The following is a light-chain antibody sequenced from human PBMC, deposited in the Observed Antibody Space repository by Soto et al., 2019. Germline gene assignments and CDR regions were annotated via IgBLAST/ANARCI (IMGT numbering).Light chain of an antibody. Sequence: DIQMTQSPSTLSASVGDRVTITCRASQSISSWLAWYQQKPGKAPKLLIYDASSLESAVPSRFSGSRSGTEFTLTISSLQPDDFAAYYCQQYNSYSMYTFGQGTKLEIK. J-gene: IGKJ2*01. CDR2: DAS. CDR1: QSISSW. CDR3: QQYNSYSMYT. V-gene: IGKV1-5*01.